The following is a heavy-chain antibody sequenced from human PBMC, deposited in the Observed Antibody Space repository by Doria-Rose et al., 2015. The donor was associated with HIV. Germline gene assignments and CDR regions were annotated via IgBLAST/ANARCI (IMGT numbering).Heavy chain of an antibody. Sequence: KESGPVLVKPTETLTLTCTVSGVSLSSPGMGVSWIRQPPGKALEWLANIFSDDERSYNTSLKVRLTISRGASKSQVVLTMTDMDPVDTATYYCARIKSSRWYHKYYFDFWGQGTLVIVSA. CDR1: GVSLSSPGMG. J-gene: IGHJ4*02. V-gene: IGHV2-26*01. CDR2: IFSDDER. D-gene: IGHD6-13*01. CDR3: ARIKSSRWYHKYYFDF.